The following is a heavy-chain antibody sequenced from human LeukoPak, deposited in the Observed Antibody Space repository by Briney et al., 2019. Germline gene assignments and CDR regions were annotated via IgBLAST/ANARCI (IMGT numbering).Heavy chain of an antibody. CDR1: GYTFTSYG. V-gene: IGHV1-18*01. CDR2: ISAYNGNT. D-gene: IGHD3-22*01. Sequence: ASVKVSCKASGYTFTSYGISWVRQAPGQGLEWMGWISAYNGNTNYAQKFQGRVTITRDTSASTAYMELSSLRSEDTAVYYCASPAYDSSGYLDYWGQGTLVTVSS. J-gene: IGHJ4*02. CDR3: ASPAYDSSGYLDY.